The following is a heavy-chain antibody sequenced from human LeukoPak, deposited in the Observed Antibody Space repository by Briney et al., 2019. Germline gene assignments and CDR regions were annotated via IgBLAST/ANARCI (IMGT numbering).Heavy chain of an antibody. D-gene: IGHD3-10*01. J-gene: IGHJ4*02. Sequence: SETLSLTCTVSGGSISSYYWCWIRQPPGKGLEWIGNIYYSGSTNYNPSLKSRVTISVHTSKNQFSLELSSVIAADTAVYFCARDMVRGVFDYWGQGTLVTVSS. V-gene: IGHV4-59*01. CDR2: IYYSGST. CDR3: ARDMVRGVFDY. CDR1: GGSISSYY.